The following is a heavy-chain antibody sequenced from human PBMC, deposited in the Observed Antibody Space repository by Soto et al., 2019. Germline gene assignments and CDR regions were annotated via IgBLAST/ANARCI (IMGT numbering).Heavy chain of an antibody. V-gene: IGHV1-18*01. CDR2: ISAHNGNT. J-gene: IGHJ4*02. CDR1: GYTFTSYG. D-gene: IGHD1-1*01. Sequence: QVHLVQSGAEVKKPGASVKVSCKGSGYTFTSYGITWVRQAPGQGLGWMGWISAHNGNTKYEQKFQGRVTVTRDTATSTAYMDLRSRISDGTAVYYCARGRYGDYWGQGARVTVSS. CDR3: ARGRYGDY.